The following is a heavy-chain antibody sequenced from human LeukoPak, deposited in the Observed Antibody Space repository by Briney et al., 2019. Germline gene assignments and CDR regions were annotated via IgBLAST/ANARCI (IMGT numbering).Heavy chain of an antibody. CDR1: GLTFHDYA. CDR2: IGGSI. D-gene: IGHD6-13*01. J-gene: IGHJ3*02. V-gene: IGHV3-43*02. CDR3: AKDSRATSTWYGAFDI. Sequence: GGSLRLSCAASGLTFHDYAMHWVRQAPGKGLEWVSLIGGSIYYADSVKGRFTISRDNSKNSLYLQMNSLRTEDTALYYCAKDSRATSTWYGAFDIWGQGTMVTVSS.